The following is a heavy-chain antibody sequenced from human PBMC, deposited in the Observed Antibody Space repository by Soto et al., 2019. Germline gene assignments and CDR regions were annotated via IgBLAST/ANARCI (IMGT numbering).Heavy chain of an antibody. Sequence: GGSLRLSCAASGFTFSSYGMHWVRQAPGKGLEWVAVIWYDGSNKYYADSVKGRFTISRDNSKNTLYLQMNSLRAEDTAVYYCARDGYYGSGSYPFDSWGQGTMVTVSS. D-gene: IGHD3-10*01. J-gene: IGHJ3*02. V-gene: IGHV3-33*01. CDR1: GFTFSSYG. CDR2: IWYDGSNK. CDR3: ARDGYYGSGSYPFDS.